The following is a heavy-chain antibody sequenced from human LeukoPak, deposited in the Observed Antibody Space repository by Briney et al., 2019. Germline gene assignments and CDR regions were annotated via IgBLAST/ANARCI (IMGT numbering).Heavy chain of an antibody. J-gene: IGHJ6*02. CDR2: MNPNSGNT. V-gene: IGHV1-8*01. CDR3: ARGTTYYYDSSGQHEHYYYYGMDV. CDR1: GYTFTSYD. D-gene: IGHD3-22*01. Sequence: ASVKVSCKASGYTFTSYDINWVRQATGQGLEWMGWMNPNSGNTGYAQKFQGRVTMTRNTSISTAYMELSSLRSEDTAVYYCARGTTYYYDSSGQHEHYYYYGMDVWGQGTTVTVSS.